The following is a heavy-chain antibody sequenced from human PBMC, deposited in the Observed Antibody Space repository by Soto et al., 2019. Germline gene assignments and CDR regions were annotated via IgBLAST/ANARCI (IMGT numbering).Heavy chain of an antibody. D-gene: IGHD6-13*01. J-gene: IGHJ4*02. Sequence: QVQLVQSGAEVKKPGASVKVSCKASGYTFTSYAMHWVRQAPGQRPEWMGWINAGNGNTKYSQKFQGRVTITRDTSASTAYMELSSLRSEDTAVDYCARDPAGMLALGDYCGQGTLVTVPS. V-gene: IGHV1-3*01. CDR2: INAGNGNT. CDR3: ARDPAGMLALGDY. CDR1: GYTFTSYA.